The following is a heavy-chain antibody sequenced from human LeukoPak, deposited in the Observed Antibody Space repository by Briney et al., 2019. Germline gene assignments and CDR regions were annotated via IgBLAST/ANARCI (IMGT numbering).Heavy chain of an antibody. J-gene: IGHJ4*02. D-gene: IGHD2/OR15-2a*01. CDR1: GFTFSSYG. Sequence: GGSLRLSCAASGFTFSSYGMHWVRQAPGKGLEWVAVIWYDGSNKYYADSVKGRFTISRDNSKNTLYLQMNSLRAEDTAVYYCARGALGYCNSINCPQLDYWGQGTLVTVSS. CDR2: IWYDGSNK. CDR3: ARGALGYCNSINCPQLDY. V-gene: IGHV3-33*01.